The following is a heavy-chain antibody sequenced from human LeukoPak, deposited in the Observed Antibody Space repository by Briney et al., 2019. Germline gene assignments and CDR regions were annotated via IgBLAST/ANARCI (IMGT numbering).Heavy chain of an antibody. V-gene: IGHV4-30-4*01. D-gene: IGHD5-24*01. J-gene: IGHJ4*02. Sequence: SETLSLTCTVSGGSISSGDYYWSWIRQPPGKGLEWSGYIYYSGSTYYNPSLKSRVTISVDTSKNQFSLNLNSVTAADTAVYYCAREAGDGYNRVDYWGQGTLVTVSS. CDR1: GGSISSGDYY. CDR2: IYYSGST. CDR3: AREAGDGYNRVDY.